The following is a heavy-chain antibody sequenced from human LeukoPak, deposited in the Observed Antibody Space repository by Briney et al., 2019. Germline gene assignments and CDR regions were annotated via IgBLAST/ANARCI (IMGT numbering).Heavy chain of an antibody. CDR2: ISSSGSTM. V-gene: IGHV3-11*01. J-gene: IGHJ4*02. Sequence: PGGSLRLSCAASGFTFSDYYMSWIRQAPGKGLEWVSFISSSGSTMYYADSVKGQFTISRDNAKNSLYLQMNSLRAEDTAVYYCARVRFGGYYFDYWGQGTLVTVSS. CDR3: ARVRFGGYYFDY. D-gene: IGHD3-10*01. CDR1: GFTFSDYY.